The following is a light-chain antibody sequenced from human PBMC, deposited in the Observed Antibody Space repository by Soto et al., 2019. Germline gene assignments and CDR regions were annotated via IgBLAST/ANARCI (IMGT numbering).Light chain of an antibody. Sequence: TLSLSPGERATLSCRASQIVNNNYLAWYQQKPGQAPRLVIYGASNRATGVPDRFSASGSGTDFTLTISRLEPEDFAVYYGQQYAKEPLTLGQGTKVDIK. CDR3: QQYAKEPLT. J-gene: IGKJ1*01. V-gene: IGKV3-20*01. CDR2: GAS. CDR1: QIVNNNY.